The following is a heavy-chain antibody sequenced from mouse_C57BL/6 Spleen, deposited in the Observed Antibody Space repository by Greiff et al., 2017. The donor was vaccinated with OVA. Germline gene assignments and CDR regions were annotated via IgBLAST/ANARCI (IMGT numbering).Heavy chain of an antibody. J-gene: IGHJ3*01. V-gene: IGHV5-15*01. CDR3: ARHENDGYFAY. CDR2: ISNLAYSI. D-gene: IGHD2-3*01. Sequence: DVKLVESGGGLVQPGGSLKLSCAASGFTFSDYGMAWVRQAPRKGPEWVAFISNLAYSIYYADTVTGRFTNSRENAKNTQYLEMSSLRSEDTAMYYCARHENDGYFAYWGQGTLVTVSA. CDR1: GFTFSDYG.